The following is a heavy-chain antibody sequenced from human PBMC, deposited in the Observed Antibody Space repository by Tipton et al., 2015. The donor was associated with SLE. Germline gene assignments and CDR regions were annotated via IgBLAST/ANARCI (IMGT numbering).Heavy chain of an antibody. CDR3: ARDLVGAIYYFDY. V-gene: IGHV3-30*04. CDR1: GFTFSNYA. J-gene: IGHJ4*02. CDR2: ISYDGSNK. D-gene: IGHD1-26*01. Sequence: SLRLSCAASGFTFSNYAMHWVRQAPGKGLEWVAVISYDGSNKYYVDSVKGRLTISRDNSKNTLYLQMTSLRAEDTAVYYCARDLVGAIYYFDYWGQGTLVTVSS.